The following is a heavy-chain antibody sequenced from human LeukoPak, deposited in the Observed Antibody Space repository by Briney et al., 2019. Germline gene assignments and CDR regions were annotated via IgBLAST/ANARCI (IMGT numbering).Heavy chain of an antibody. CDR1: GGTFSSYA. CDR2: IIPILGIA. D-gene: IGHD3-22*01. V-gene: IGHV1-69*04. J-gene: IGHJ6*02. CDR3: ARGYRLNDSSGYYRFPSYGMDV. Sequence: GASVTGSCKASGGTFSSYAISWVRPAPGQGLEWMGRIIPILGIANYAQKFQGRVTITADKSTSTAYMELSSLRSEDTAVYYCARGYRLNDSSGYYRFPSYGMDVWGQGTTVTVSS.